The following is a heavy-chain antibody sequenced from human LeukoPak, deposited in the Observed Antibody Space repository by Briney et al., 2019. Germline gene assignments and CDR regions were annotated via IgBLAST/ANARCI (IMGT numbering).Heavy chain of an antibody. J-gene: IGHJ1*01. Sequence: ASVNVSCKASGYTFTSYGISWVRQAPGQGLEWMGWISAYNGNTNYAQKLQGRVTMTTDTSTSTAYMELSSLRSEDTAVYYCARGPIAVASLSPLPHWGQGTLVTVSS. V-gene: IGHV1-18*01. CDR1: GYTFTSYG. CDR2: ISAYNGNT. D-gene: IGHD6-19*01. CDR3: ARGPIAVASLSPLPH.